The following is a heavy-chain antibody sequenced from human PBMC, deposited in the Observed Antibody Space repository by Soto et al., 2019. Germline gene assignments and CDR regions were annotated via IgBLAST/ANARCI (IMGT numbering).Heavy chain of an antibody. CDR3: VRQGFGRLHGLVDV. J-gene: IGHJ6*02. CDR1: DDSSSSYK. D-gene: IGHD3-10*01. CDR2: IDSSGGT. V-gene: IGHV4-59*08. Sequence: QVQLQESGPGLVKPSETLSLTCTVSDDSSSSYKWSWNRQPPGRRLEWIGYIDSSGGTSYNPSLQSRVTISVDTSTKQFSLKVSSVTAADTAVYYCVRQGFGRLHGLVDVWGQGTTVTVSS.